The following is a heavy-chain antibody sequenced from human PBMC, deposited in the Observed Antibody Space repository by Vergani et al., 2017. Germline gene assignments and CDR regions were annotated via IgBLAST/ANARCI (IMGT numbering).Heavy chain of an antibody. V-gene: IGHV4-39*01. CDR1: GGSISSSSYY. D-gene: IGHD6-19*01. J-gene: IGHJ4*02. Sequence: QLQLQESGPGLVKPSETLSLTCTVSGGSISSSSYYWGWIRQPPGKGLEWIGIIYYSGSTYYNPSLKSRVTISVDTSKNQFSLKLSSVTAADTAVYYCVYSSGLKFDYWGQGTLVTVSS. CDR2: IYYSGST. CDR3: VYSSGLKFDY.